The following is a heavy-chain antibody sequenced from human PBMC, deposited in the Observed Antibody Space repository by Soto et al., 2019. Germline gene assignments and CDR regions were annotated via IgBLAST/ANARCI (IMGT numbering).Heavy chain of an antibody. CDR1: GFTFSSYA. V-gene: IGHV3-23*01. D-gene: IGHD3-10*01. CDR2: IRGSDDSP. J-gene: IGHJ5*02. CDR3: ANKFFSGSGSYRGWFDP. Sequence: GGSLRLSCAASGFTFSSYAMNWVRQAPGKGLEWVSIIRGSDDSPYYADSVKGRFTISRDNTKNTLYLQMNSLRAEDTAVYYCANKFFSGSGSYRGWFDPWGQGTLVTVS.